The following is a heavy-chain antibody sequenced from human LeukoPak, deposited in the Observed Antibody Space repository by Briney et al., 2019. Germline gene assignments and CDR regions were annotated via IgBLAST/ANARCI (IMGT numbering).Heavy chain of an antibody. J-gene: IGHJ6*02. Sequence: PGGSLRLSCAASGFTFDDYAMHWVRQAPGKGLEWVSGISWNSGSIGYADSVKGRFTISRDDAKNSLYLQMNSLRAEDTALYYCAKDIVGELSGHYGMDVRGQGTTVTVSS. CDR3: AKDIVGELSGHYGMDV. CDR2: ISWNSGSI. V-gene: IGHV3-9*01. CDR1: GFTFDDYA. D-gene: IGHD3-16*02.